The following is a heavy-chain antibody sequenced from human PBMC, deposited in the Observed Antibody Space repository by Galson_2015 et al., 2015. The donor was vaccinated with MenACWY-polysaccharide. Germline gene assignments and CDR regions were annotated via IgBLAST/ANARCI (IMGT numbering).Heavy chain of an antibody. Sequence: SVKVSCKASGDTFSKYVFRWVRQAPGQGLEWMGWISVYTGKAKYAQNFQGRVTLTTDTSTSTTYMEMTSLRSDDTAVYYCAAKTPLRSGSYFILDGWGQGTAVTVSS. J-gene: IGHJ6*02. CDR2: ISVYTGKA. CDR1: GDTFSKYV. D-gene: IGHD1-26*01. CDR3: AAKTPLRSGSYFILDG. V-gene: IGHV1-18*01.